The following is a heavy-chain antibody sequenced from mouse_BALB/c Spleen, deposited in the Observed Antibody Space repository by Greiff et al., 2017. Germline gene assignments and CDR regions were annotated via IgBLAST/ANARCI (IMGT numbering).Heavy chain of an antibody. CDR3: VRDDYAPFAY. CDR2: IRSKSNNYAT. Sequence: EVKLMESGGGLVQPKGSLKLSCAASGFTFNTYAMNWVRQAPGKGLEWVARIRSKSNNYATYYADSVKDRFTISRDDSQSMLYLQMNNLKTEDTAMYYCVRDDYAPFAYWGQGTLVTVSA. D-gene: IGHD2-4*01. CDR1: GFTFNTYA. J-gene: IGHJ3*01. V-gene: IGHV10-1*02.